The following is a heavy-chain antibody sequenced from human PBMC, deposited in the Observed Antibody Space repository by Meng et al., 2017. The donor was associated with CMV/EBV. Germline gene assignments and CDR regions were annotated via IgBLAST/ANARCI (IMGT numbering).Heavy chain of an antibody. CDR1: GGSISSSSYY. Sequence: SETLSLTCTVSGGSISSSSYYWGWIRQPPGKGLEWIGSIYYSGSTYYNPSLKSRVTISVDTSKNQFSLKLSSVTAADTAVYYCARDPSITIFWDSPYYYYGMDVWGQGTTVTVSS. D-gene: IGHD3-9*01. J-gene: IGHJ6*02. CDR3: ARDPSITIFWDSPYYYYGMDV. CDR2: IYYSGST. V-gene: IGHV4-39*07.